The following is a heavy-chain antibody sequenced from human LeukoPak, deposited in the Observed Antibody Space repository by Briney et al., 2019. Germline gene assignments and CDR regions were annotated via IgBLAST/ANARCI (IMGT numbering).Heavy chain of an antibody. Sequence: SETLSLTCAVYGGSFKGYYWSWIRQPPGKGLEWIGEINHSGSTNYNPSLKSRVTISVDTSKNQFSLKLSSVTAADTAVYYCARATPATRWFGDWGQGTLVTVSS. CDR1: GGSFKGYY. CDR2: INHSGST. V-gene: IGHV4-34*01. D-gene: IGHD3-10*01. J-gene: IGHJ4*02. CDR3: ARATPATRWFGD.